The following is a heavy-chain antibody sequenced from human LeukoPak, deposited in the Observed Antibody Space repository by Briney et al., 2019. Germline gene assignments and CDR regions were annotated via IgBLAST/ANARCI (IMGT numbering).Heavy chain of an antibody. CDR3: ARGGDCTNGVCYKNWFDP. CDR2: INHSGST. CDR1: GGSFSGYY. V-gene: IGHV4-34*01. D-gene: IGHD2-8*01. Sequence: SETLSLTCAVYGGSFSGYYWSWLSQPPGKGLEWIGEINHSGSTNYNPPLKSRVTISVDKSKNQFSLKLSSVTAADTAVYYCARGGDCTNGVCYKNWFDPWGQGTLVPVS. J-gene: IGHJ5*02.